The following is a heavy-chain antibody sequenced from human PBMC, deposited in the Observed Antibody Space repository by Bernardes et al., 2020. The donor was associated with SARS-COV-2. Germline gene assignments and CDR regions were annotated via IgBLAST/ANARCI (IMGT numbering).Heavy chain of an antibody. D-gene: IGHD3-22*01. CDR2: IWYDGSNK. Sequence: GGSLRLSCAASGFTFSSYGMHWVRQAPGKGLEWVAVIWYDGSNKYYADSVKGRFTISRDKSKNTLYLQMNSLRAEDTAVYYCARAQYYYDSSGRIAADAFDIWGQETMVTVSS. CDR3: ARAQYYYDSSGRIAADAFDI. J-gene: IGHJ3*02. CDR1: GFTFSSYG. V-gene: IGHV3-33*01.